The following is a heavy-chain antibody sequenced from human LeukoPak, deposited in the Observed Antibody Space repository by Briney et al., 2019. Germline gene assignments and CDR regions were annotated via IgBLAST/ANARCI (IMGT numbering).Heavy chain of an antibody. CDR3: AFEAYGDGDAFDI. CDR2: IYYSGST. Sequence: SETLSLTCTVSGGSISSYYWSWIRQPPGKGLEWIGYIYYSGSTNYNPSLKSRVTISVDTSKNQFSLKLSSVTAADTAVYYCAFEAYGDGDAFDIWGQGTMVTVSS. D-gene: IGHD4-17*01. J-gene: IGHJ3*02. V-gene: IGHV4-59*12. CDR1: GGSISSYY.